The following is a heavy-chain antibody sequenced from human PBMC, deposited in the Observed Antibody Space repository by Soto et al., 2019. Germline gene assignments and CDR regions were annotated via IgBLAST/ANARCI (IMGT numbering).Heavy chain of an antibody. Sequence: EVQLVESGGGLVQPGRSLRLSCAASGFTFDDYAMHWVRQAPGKGLEWVSGISWNSGSIGYADSVKGRFTISRDNAKNSLYLQMNSLRAEDTALYYCAKDIDGVGGWYLDYWGQGTLVTVSS. V-gene: IGHV3-9*01. CDR3: AKDIDGVGGWYLDY. CDR1: GFTFDDYA. CDR2: ISWNSGSI. D-gene: IGHD6-19*01. J-gene: IGHJ4*02.